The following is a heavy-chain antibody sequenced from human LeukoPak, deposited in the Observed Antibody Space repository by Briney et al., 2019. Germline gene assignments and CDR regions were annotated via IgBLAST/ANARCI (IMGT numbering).Heavy chain of an antibody. Sequence: PSETLSLTCTVSGGSISSSSYYWGWIRQPPGKGLEWIGSIYHSGSTFYNPSLNSRLTMSVDTSKNSFSLKLSSVTAADTAVYYCARVLDYYGPGSRDFDYWGQGTLVTVSS. CDR1: GGSISSSSYY. CDR2: IYHSGST. J-gene: IGHJ4*02. V-gene: IGHV4-39*07. D-gene: IGHD3-10*01. CDR3: ARVLDYYGPGSRDFDY.